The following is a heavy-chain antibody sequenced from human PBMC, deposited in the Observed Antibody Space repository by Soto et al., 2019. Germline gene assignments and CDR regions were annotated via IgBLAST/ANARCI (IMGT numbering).Heavy chain of an antibody. CDR3: TRVRYYYESSGYLLNPFDY. V-gene: IGHV3-53*01. CDR2: IYSDGST. Sequence: EVQLVESGGGLIQPGGSLRLSCAASGFTVNSNYMSWVRQAPGKGLEWVSVIYSDGSTFNADSVKGRFTISRDNYKNTLYLQVNSLRAEDTAVYFCTRVRYYYESSGYLLNPFDYWGQGTLVTVSS. J-gene: IGHJ4*02. CDR1: GFTVNSNY. D-gene: IGHD3-22*01.